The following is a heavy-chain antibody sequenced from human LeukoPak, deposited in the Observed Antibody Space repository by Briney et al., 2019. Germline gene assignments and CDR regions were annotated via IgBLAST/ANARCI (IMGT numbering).Heavy chain of an antibody. CDR1: VYTFTGYY. Sequence: ASVKVSCKPSVYTFTGYYMHWVRQAPGLGLEWMGWINPNSGDTNYAQKFQGRVTMTRDTSISTAYMELSRLRSDDTAVYYCAREQDIGMVSALDYWGQGTLVTVSS. V-gene: IGHV1-2*02. CDR3: AREQDIGMVSALDY. CDR2: INPNSGDT. J-gene: IGHJ4*02. D-gene: IGHD5-18*01.